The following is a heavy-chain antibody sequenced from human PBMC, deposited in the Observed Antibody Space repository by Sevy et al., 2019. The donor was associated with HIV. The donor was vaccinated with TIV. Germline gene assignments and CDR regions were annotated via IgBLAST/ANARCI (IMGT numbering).Heavy chain of an antibody. CDR1: GYTFTSYG. CDR2: ISAYNGNT. Sequence: ASVKVSCKASGYTFTSYGISWVRQAPGQGLEWMGWISAYNGNTNYAQKLQGRVTMTTDTSTSTAYMELRSLRSDDTAVYYCARTIQLWPLNWFDPWGHGTLVTVSS. D-gene: IGHD5-18*01. J-gene: IGHJ5*02. V-gene: IGHV1-18*01. CDR3: ARTIQLWPLNWFDP.